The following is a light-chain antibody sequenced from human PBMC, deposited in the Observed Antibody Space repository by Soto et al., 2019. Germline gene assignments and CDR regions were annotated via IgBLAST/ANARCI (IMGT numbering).Light chain of an antibody. CDR2: GAS. V-gene: IGKV1-9*01. CDR1: QGISSN. CDR3: QQLHSYPYT. Sequence: IQLTQSPSSLSASVGDRVTITCRASQGISSNLAWYHQIPGKAPKVLISGASVVQTGVPSEFSGSGSGTDFTLTISSLQHEHFATYYCQQLHSYPYTFGQGTKLEI. J-gene: IGKJ2*01.